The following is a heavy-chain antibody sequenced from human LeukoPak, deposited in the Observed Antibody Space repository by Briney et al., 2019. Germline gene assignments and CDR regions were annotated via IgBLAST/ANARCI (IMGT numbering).Heavy chain of an antibody. V-gene: IGHV3-43*02. Sequence: PGGSLRLSCSGSGFTFEDSAMYWVRQTPGKGLERVSLISGDGSRTYYGDSVKGRFTISRVNGKNSLYLQMNSLRIEDTALYYCGKGYSSDYSGPPHYWGQGTLVTVSS. CDR1: GFTFEDSA. J-gene: IGHJ4*02. D-gene: IGHD3-22*01. CDR2: ISGDGSRT. CDR3: GKGYSSDYSGPPHY.